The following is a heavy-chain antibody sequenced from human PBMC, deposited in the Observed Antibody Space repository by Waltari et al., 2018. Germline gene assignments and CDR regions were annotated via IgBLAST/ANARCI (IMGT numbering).Heavy chain of an antibody. CDR1: GYTFTSYA. V-gene: IGHV1-3*01. CDR3: ARVSLSHYGDFEAFDY. J-gene: IGHJ4*02. D-gene: IGHD4-17*01. CDR2: INAGNGNT. Sequence: QVQLVQSGAEVKKPGASVKVSCKASGYTFTSYAMHWVRQAPGQRLEWMGWINAGNGNTKYSQKFQGRVTITRDTSASTAYMELSSLRSEDTAVYYCARVSLSHYGDFEAFDYWGQGTLVTVSS.